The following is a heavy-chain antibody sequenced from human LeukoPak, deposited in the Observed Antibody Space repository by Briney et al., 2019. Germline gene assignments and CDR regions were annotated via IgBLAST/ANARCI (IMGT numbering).Heavy chain of an antibody. CDR3: ARVSTAVSLAIDY. Sequence: GGSLRLSCAASGFSFSNYNMNWVRQVPGKGLEWVSVISSSSTYIYYADSLKGRFTISRDNAKNSLYLQMNSLRAEDTAVYYCARVSTAVSLAIDYWGQGTLVTVST. V-gene: IGHV3-21*06. CDR2: ISSSSTYI. D-gene: IGHD6-13*01. CDR1: GFSFSNYN. J-gene: IGHJ4*02.